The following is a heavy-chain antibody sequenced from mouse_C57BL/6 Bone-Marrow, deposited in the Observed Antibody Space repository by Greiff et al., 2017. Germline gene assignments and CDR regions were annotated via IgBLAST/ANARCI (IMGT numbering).Heavy chain of an antibody. J-gene: IGHJ3*01. CDR2: IHPSDSDT. V-gene: IGHV1-74*01. Sequence: QVQLQQPGAELVKPGASVKVSCKASGYTFTSYWMHWVKQRPGQGLEWIGRIHPSDSDTNYNQKFKGKATLTVDKSSSTAYMQLSRLTSEDSAVYFCAIPPIYYDYGAWFAYWGQGTLVTVSA. CDR1: GYTFTSYW. D-gene: IGHD2-4*01. CDR3: AIPPIYYDYGAWFAY.